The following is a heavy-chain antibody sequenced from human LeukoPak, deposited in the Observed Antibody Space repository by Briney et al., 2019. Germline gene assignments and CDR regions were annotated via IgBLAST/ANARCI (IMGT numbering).Heavy chain of an antibody. D-gene: IGHD3-22*01. Sequence: EPSETLSLTCTVSGGSISSYYWSWIRQPPGKGLEWIGYIYHSGSTYYNPSLKSRVTISVDTSKNQFSLKLSSVTAADTAVYFCARLLHYSESSGYYKREYYYGMDVWGQGTTVTGSS. CDR3: ARLLHYSESSGYYKREYYYGMDV. V-gene: IGHV4-59*06. J-gene: IGHJ6*02. CDR2: IYHSGST. CDR1: GGSISSYY.